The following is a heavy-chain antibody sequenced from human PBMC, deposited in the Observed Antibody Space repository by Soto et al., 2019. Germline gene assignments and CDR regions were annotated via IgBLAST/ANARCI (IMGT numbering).Heavy chain of an antibody. Sequence: QVQLVQSGAEVKKPGASVKVSCKASGDTFTSYTMHWVRQAPGQRLKWIGWINAGNGNTKYSQKFQGRVTITRDTSASTAYMELSSLRSEDTAVYYCARAIDWRYGGSYLDYWGQGTLVTVSS. V-gene: IGHV1-3*01. J-gene: IGHJ4*02. CDR2: INAGNGNT. CDR3: ARAIDWRYGGSYLDY. D-gene: IGHD1-26*01. CDR1: GDTFTSYT.